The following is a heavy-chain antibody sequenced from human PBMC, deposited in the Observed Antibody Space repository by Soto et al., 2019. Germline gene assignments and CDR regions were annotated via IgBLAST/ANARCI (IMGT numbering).Heavy chain of an antibody. V-gene: IGHV3-74*01. CDR2: INTDGTRT. D-gene: IGHD3-10*01. J-gene: IGHJ5*02. Sequence: GGSLRLSCAASGFTFNNYWMHWVRQAPGKGLMWVSRINTDGTRTTYADSVKGRFAISRDNAKNTVYLQMNSLRADDTAVYFRARVKSGSYDWSDPWGQGTLVTVSS. CDR1: GFTFNNYW. CDR3: ARVKSGSYDWSDP.